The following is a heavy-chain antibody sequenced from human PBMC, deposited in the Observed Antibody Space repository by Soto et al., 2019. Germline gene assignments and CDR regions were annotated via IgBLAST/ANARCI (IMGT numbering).Heavy chain of an antibody. CDR1: GGTLSSSV. V-gene: IGHV1-69*13. J-gene: IGHJ6*02. CDR2: IIPISGTA. CDR3: ARERPNAIFGVVLPYGMNV. Sequence: GASVKVSCKASGGTLSSSVISWVRQATGRGLEWVGGIIPISGTAKYAQKFQGRVTITADESANTAYMEVRSLSSEDTAVYYCARERPNAIFGVVLPYGMNVWGQGTTVTVSS. D-gene: IGHD3-3*01.